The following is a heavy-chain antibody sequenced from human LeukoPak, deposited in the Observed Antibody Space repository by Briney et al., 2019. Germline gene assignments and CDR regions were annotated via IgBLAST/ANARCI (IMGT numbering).Heavy chain of an antibody. V-gene: IGHV1-46*01. D-gene: IGHD3-22*01. Sequence: ASVKVSCKASGYTFTSYYMHWVRQAPGQGLEWMGIINPSGGSTSYAQKFQGRVTMTRDTSTSTVYMELSSLRSEDTAVYYCARYDSSGPIGYYYGMDVWGQGTTVTVSS. J-gene: IGHJ6*02. CDR3: ARYDSSGPIGYYYGMDV. CDR1: GYTFTSYY. CDR2: INPSGGST.